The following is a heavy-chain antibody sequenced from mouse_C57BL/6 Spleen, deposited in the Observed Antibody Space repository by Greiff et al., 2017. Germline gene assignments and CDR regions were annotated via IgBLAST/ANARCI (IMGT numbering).Heavy chain of an antibody. V-gene: IGHV1-81*01. J-gene: IGHJ4*01. CDR3: ARRYSNYVDYYAMDY. CDR2: IYPRSGNT. Sequence: VQLQQSGAELARPGASVKLSCKASGYTFTSYGISWVKQRTGQGLEWIGEIYPRSGNTYYNEKFKGKATLTADKSSSTAYMELRSLTSEDSAVYFCARRYSNYVDYYAMDYWGQGTSVTVSS. CDR1: GYTFTSYG. D-gene: IGHD2-5*01.